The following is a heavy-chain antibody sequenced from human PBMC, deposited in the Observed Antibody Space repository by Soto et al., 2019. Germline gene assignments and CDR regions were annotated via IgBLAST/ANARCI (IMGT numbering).Heavy chain of an antibody. CDR1: GFTFSSNG. D-gene: IGHD2-15*01. CDR2: ISYDGSNK. J-gene: IGHJ6*02. V-gene: IGHV3-33*05. CDR3: ARGGEKYCRGGRRYSAYYGMDV. Sequence: GGSLRLSXAASGFTFSSNGIHWVRQAPGKGLEWVAVISYDGSNKYYADSVKGRFTISRDNSKNTLYLQMNSLRAEDTAVYYCARGGEKYCRGGRRYSAYYGMDVWGQGTTVTVSS.